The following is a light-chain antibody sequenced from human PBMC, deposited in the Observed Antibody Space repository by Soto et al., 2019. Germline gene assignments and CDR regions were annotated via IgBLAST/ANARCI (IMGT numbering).Light chain of an antibody. CDR1: QALNTR. CDR2: LTS. CDR3: QQYGSSPTT. V-gene: IGKV3D-11*03. Sequence: EIVLTQSPATLSAFPGDRVTLSCRASQALNTRLAWYQHKPGQAPRLLIYLTSNRAAGVPARFSAWGSETDFTLTISDVEPEDFAVYYCQQYGSSPTTFGPGTKVDIK. J-gene: IGKJ3*01.